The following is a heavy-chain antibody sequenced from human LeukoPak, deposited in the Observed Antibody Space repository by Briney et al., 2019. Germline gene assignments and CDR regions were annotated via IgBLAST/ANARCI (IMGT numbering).Heavy chain of an antibody. J-gene: IGHJ4*02. CDR2: ISAYNGNT. V-gene: IGHV1-18*01. CDR1: GYTFTSYG. D-gene: IGHD3-22*01. CDR3: ARGHLTYYYDSSGYTY. Sequence: ASVKVSCKASGYTFTSYGISWVRQAPGQGLEWMGWISAYNGNTNYAQKLQGRVTMTTDTSTNTAYMELRSLRSDDTAVYYCARGHLTYYYDSSGYTYWGQGTLVTVSS.